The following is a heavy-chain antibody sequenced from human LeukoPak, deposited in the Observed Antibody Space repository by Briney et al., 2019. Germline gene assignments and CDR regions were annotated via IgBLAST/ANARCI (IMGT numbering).Heavy chain of an antibody. CDR1: GYTFTGYY. Sequence: ASVKVSCKASGYTFTGYYMHWVRQAPGQGLEWMGLINPNSGGTNYAQKFQGRVTMTRDTSISTAYMELSRLRSDDTAVYYCAREDGYGDSSQDYWGQGTLVTVSS. D-gene: IGHD3-22*01. J-gene: IGHJ4*02. CDR3: AREDGYGDSSQDY. V-gene: IGHV1-2*02. CDR2: INPNSGGT.